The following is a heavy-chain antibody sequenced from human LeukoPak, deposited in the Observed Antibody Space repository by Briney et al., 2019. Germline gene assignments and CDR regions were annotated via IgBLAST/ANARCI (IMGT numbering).Heavy chain of an antibody. V-gene: IGHV1-69*01. CDR3: ARGRGVLLWFGELLQTPNNWFDP. CDR1: GGTFSSYA. D-gene: IGHD3-10*01. CDR2: IIPIFGTA. Sequence: SVKVSCKASGGTFSSYAISWVRQAPGQGLEWMGGIIPIFGTANYAQRFQGRVTITADESTSTAYMELSSLRSEDTAVYYCARGRGVLLWFGELLQTPNNWFDPWGQGTLVTVSS. J-gene: IGHJ5*02.